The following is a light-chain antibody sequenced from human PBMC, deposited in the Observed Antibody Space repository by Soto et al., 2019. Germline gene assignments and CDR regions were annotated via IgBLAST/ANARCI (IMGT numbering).Light chain of an antibody. CDR3: QQSYSTPYT. CDR2: AAS. J-gene: IGKJ2*01. CDR1: HSISSY. V-gene: IGKV1-39*01. Sequence: TQMTQSPSSLSASVGDRVTITCRASHSISSYLNWYQQKPGQAPILLIYAASSLQVGVPSRFSGSGSGTEFTLTSSSLQPEEFAAYYGQQSYSTPYTVGQGTKL.